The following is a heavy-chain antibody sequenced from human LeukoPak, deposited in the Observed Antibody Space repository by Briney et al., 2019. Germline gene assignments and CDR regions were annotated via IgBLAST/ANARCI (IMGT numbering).Heavy chain of an antibody. D-gene: IGHD3-22*01. CDR1: GFTFSSYA. J-gene: IGHJ4*02. CDR2: ISGRGGST. Sequence: GGSLRLSCAASGFTFSSYAMSWVRQAPGKGLEWVSAISGRGGSTFYAGSVEGRFTISRDNSKNTLYLQMNSLRAEDTALYYCAKSSSGYQDWIFDYWGQGTRVTASS. CDR3: AKSSSGYQDWIFDY. V-gene: IGHV3-23*01.